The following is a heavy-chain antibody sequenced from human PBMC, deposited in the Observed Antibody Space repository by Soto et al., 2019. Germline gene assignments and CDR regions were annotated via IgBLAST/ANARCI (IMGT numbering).Heavy chain of an antibody. CDR3: TTLGP. Sequence: QVQLVQSGAEVKKPGSSVMVSCKGSGDTLNRFTISWVRQAPGQGLEWMGRLTPILNATSNAPKCQGRVTITADKSTNAAYMELTSRTSDDTAGYYCTTLGPWGQGTLVTVSP. CDR2: LTPILNAT. V-gene: IGHV1-69*08. CDR1: GDTLNRFT. D-gene: IGHD3-3*01. J-gene: IGHJ5*02.